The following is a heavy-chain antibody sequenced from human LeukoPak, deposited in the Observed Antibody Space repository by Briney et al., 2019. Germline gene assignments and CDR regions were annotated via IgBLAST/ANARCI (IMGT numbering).Heavy chain of an antibody. V-gene: IGHV4-34*01. Sequence: PSETLSLTCAVYGGSFSGYYWSWIRQPPGKGLEWIGEINHSGGTNYNPSLKSRVTISVDTSKNQFSLKLTSVTAADTAVYYCARAGYYGGDWGQGTLVTVSS. D-gene: IGHD4-17*01. CDR3: ARAGYYGGD. CDR1: GGSFSGYY. CDR2: INHSGGT. J-gene: IGHJ4*02.